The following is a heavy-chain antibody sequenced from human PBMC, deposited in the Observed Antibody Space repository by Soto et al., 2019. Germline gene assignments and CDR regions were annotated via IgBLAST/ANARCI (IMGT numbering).Heavy chain of an antibody. CDR1: GFSLRTDGVG. J-gene: IGHJ4*02. Sequence: QITLKESGPTLVKPTETLTLTCTFSGFSLRTDGVGVGWIRQPPGKALEYLALIFWDDDKRYSPSLRDRLTVTKYTSKSQVVLTMTNVDPLDTATYYCAHRPNWGFSDFDSWGQGTLVTVSS. CDR3: AHRPNWGFSDFDS. CDR2: IFWDDDK. D-gene: IGHD7-27*01. V-gene: IGHV2-5*02.